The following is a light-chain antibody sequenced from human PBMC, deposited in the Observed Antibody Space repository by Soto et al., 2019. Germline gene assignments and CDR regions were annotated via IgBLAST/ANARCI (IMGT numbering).Light chain of an antibody. CDR3: QQYNNWPPYT. CDR1: QSGSSN. Sequence: EIVMTQSPATLSASPGERATLSCRASQSGSSNLAWYQQKPGQAPRLLIYGASTRATGIPARFSGSGSGTEITLTISSLPSEDFAVYYCQQYNNWPPYTFGQGTKLEIK. V-gene: IGKV3-15*01. CDR2: GAS. J-gene: IGKJ2*01.